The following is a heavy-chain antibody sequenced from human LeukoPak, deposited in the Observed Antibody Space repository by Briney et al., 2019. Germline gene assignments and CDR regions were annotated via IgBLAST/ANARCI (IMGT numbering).Heavy chain of an antibody. CDR1: GFPFRSYD. D-gene: IGHD2-2*01. V-gene: IGHV3-53*01. J-gene: IGHJ3*02. CDR2: IYSGGNT. CDR3: AREGKYCTSTSCYGAFDM. Sequence: PGGSLRLSCAASGFPFRSYDMNWVRQAPGKGPEWVSIIYSGGNTYYADSVKGRFTISRDNSKNTLYLQMNSLRAEDTAVYYCAREGKYCTSTSCYGAFDMWGQGTMVTVSS.